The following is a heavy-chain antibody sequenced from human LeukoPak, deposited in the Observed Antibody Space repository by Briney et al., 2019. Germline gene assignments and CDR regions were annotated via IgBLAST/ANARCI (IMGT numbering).Heavy chain of an antibody. CDR3: AKDKEYSGFGPILSGYYYGMDV. Sequence: GGSLRLSCAASGFTFDDYAMHWVRQAPGKGLGWVYLISWDGGSTYYADSVKGRFTISRDNSRHTLNLQMNSLGAEDTALYYCAKDKEYSGFGPILSGYYYGMDVWGKGTTVTVSS. D-gene: IGHD5-12*01. J-gene: IGHJ6*04. V-gene: IGHV3-43D*04. CDR2: ISWDGGST. CDR1: GFTFDDYA.